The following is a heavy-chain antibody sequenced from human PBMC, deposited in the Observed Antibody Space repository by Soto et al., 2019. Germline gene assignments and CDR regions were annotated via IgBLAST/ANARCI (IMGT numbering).Heavy chain of an antibody. V-gene: IGHV3-21*01. Sequence: GGSLRLSCAASGFTFSSYSMNWVRQAPGKGLEWVSSISSSSSYIYYADSVKGRFTISRDNAKNSLYLQMNSLRAEDTAVYYCARDGDVDIVATTYYYYMDVWGKGTTVTVSS. CDR1: GFTFSSYS. J-gene: IGHJ6*03. CDR2: ISSSSSYI. CDR3: ARDGDVDIVATTYYYYMDV. D-gene: IGHD5-12*01.